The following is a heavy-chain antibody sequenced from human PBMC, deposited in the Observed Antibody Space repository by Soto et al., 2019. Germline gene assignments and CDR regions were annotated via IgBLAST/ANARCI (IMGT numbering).Heavy chain of an antibody. CDR2: ISQSGNT. V-gene: IGHV4-34*01. J-gene: IGHJ4*02. CDR3: ARAPKVSGSSQTRPDF. CDR1: SGSFSGYY. D-gene: IGHD6-6*01. Sequence: SETLSLTCSMYSGSFSGYYWSWIRQPPGKGLEWIGEISQSGNTNYSPSLKSRVSISIDTSKKQFSLNLASVSAADTAVYYCARAPKVSGSSQTRPDFWGQGTLVTVSS.